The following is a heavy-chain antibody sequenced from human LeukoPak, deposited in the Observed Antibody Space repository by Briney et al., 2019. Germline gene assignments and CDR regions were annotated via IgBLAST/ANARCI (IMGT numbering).Heavy chain of an antibody. Sequence: GGSLRLSCAASGFTFSSYAMSWVRQAPGKGLEWVSAISGSGGSTYYADSVKGRFTISRDNSKNTLYLQINSLRAEDTAVYYCAKDLWGITMIVGGGVDYWGQGTLVTVSS. CDR2: ISGSGGST. CDR1: GFTFSSYA. V-gene: IGHV3-23*01. J-gene: IGHJ4*02. CDR3: AKDLWGITMIVGGGVDY. D-gene: IGHD3-22*01.